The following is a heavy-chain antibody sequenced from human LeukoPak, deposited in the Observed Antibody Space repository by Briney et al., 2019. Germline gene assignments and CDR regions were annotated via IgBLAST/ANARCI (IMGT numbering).Heavy chain of an antibody. Sequence: SETLSLTCAVYGGSFSGYYWSWIRQPPGKGLEWIGEINHSGSTNYNPSLKRRVTISVDTSKNQFSLKLRSVTAADTAVYYCARGVVVVPAIGVYYYGMDVWGQGTTVTVSS. CDR2: INHSGST. V-gene: IGHV4-34*01. CDR3: ARGVVVVPAIGVYYYGMDV. D-gene: IGHD2-2*01. CDR1: GGSFSGYY. J-gene: IGHJ6*02.